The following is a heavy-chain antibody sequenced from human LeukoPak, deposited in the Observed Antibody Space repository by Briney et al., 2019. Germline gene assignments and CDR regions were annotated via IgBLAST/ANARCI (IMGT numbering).Heavy chain of an antibody. CDR1: GGSFSGYY. Sequence: PSETLSLTCAVSGGSFSGYYWSWIRQPPGKGLEWMGEINHSGSTNYNPSLKSRVAISVDTSKNQFSLKLSSVTAADTAVYFCVRVGVVVAATRWTTPRRSYYFDYWGQGTLVTVSS. CDR2: INHSGST. J-gene: IGHJ4*02. D-gene: IGHD2-15*01. CDR3: VRVGVVVAATRWTTPRRSYYFDY. V-gene: IGHV4-34*01.